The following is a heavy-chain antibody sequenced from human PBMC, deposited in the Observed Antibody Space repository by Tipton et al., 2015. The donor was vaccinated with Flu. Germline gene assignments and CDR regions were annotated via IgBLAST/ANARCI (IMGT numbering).Heavy chain of an antibody. V-gene: IGHV4-39*07. CDR2: IYYSGTT. Sequence: TLSLTCTVSGDSISTTIYYWGWVRQPPGKGLEWIGSIYYSGTTYYNPSLKSRVTISVDSSKNEFSLTLASLTAADTAVYYCARDLWNDRRAYYYYGVDVWGQGTTVTVS. CDR1: GDSISTTIYY. CDR3: ARDLWNDRRAYYYYGVDV. J-gene: IGHJ6*02. D-gene: IGHD1-1*01.